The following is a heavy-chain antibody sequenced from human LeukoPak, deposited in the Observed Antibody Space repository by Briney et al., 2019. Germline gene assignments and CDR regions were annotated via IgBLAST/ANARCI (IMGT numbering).Heavy chain of an antibody. Sequence: SETLSLPCTVSGVSISRCGYYWSWLRQHQGKGLEWIGYIYYRENTYYNPSLKSRVTISVDTSKNQFSLKLNSVTAADTAVYYCARAGLVGALLWFGELFPFDYWGQGTLVTVSS. D-gene: IGHD3-10*01. CDR1: GVSISRCGYY. V-gene: IGHV4-31*03. CDR3: ARAGLVGALLWFGELFPFDY. J-gene: IGHJ4*02. CDR2: IYYRENT.